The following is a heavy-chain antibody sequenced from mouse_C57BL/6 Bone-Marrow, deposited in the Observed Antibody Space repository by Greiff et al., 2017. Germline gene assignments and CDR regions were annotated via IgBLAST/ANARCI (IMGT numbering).Heavy chain of an antibody. D-gene: IGHD2-4*01. CDR3: AREDDYDAYAMDD. CDR1: GYSITSGYY. CDR2: LCYDGSN. Sequence: EVKLLESGPGLVKPSQSLSLTCSVTGYSITSGYYWNWIRQFPGNKLQWMGHLCYDGSNNYNPSLKNRISITRDTSKNQFFLMLNSVTTEDTATYYCAREDDYDAYAMDDWGQGTSVTVSS. J-gene: IGHJ4*01. V-gene: IGHV3-6*01.